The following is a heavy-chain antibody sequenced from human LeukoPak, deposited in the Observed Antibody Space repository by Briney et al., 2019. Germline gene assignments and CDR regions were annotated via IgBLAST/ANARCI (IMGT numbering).Heavy chain of an antibody. Sequence: SETLSLTCTVSGGSISSSSYYWGWIRQPPGKGLEWIGSIYYSGSTYYNPSLKSRVTISVDTSKNQFSLKLSSVTAADTAVYYCARVYHYYDSSGYYGFDYWGQGTLVTVSS. J-gene: IGHJ4*02. CDR3: ARVYHYYDSSGYYGFDY. D-gene: IGHD3-22*01. V-gene: IGHV4-39*07. CDR2: IYYSGST. CDR1: GGSISSSSYY.